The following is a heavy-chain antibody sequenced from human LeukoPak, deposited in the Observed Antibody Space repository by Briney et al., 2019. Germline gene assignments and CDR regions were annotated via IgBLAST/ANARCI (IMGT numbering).Heavy chain of an antibody. J-gene: IGHJ5*02. D-gene: IGHD2/OR15-2a*01. CDR1: GYTFTGYY. V-gene: IGHV1-2*02. CDR3: ARVISRTLYNWFDP. Sequence: ASVKVSCKASGYTFTGYYMHWVRQAPGRGLEWMGWINPNSGGTNYAQKFQGRVTMTRDTSISTAYMELSWLRSDDTAVYYCARVISRTLYNWFDPWGQGTLVTVSS. CDR2: INPNSGGT.